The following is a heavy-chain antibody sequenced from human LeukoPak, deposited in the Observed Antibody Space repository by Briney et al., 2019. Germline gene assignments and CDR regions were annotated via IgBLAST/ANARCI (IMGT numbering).Heavy chain of an antibody. CDR1: GYTFTNYD. CDR3: ARKYTSSWTLDY. V-gene: IGHV1-18*01. D-gene: IGHD2-2*01. CDR2: ITTYNGNT. J-gene: IGHJ4*02. Sequence: ASVEVSFKASGYTFTNYDISWVRQAPGQGLEWMGWITTYNGNTNYAQKLQDRVTMTTDTSTSTAYMEPRSLRSDDTAVYYCARKYTSSWTLDYWGQGTLVTVFS.